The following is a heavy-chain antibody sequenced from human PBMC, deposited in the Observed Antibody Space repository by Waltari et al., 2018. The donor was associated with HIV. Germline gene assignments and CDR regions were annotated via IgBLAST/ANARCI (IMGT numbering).Heavy chain of an antibody. V-gene: IGHV4-39*01. D-gene: IGHD3-10*01. CDR3: ASHSGPFVHSCGV. J-gene: IGHJ2*01. Sequence: QLQESGPGLVKPSETLSITCSLSGVTLTTSKYDRAWVRQSPGKGLEWMGTIYYGGRTNNSPSIKGRLNTSRVRCRSRVSLIVLSVTGAEPAVYDGASHSGPFVHSCGVWGRGALVAVSS. CDR2: IYYGGRT. CDR1: GVTLTTSKYD.